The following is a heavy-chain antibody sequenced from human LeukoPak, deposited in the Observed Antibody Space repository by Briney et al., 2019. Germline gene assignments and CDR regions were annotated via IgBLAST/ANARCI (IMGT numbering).Heavy chain of an antibody. CDR2: IYYSGST. D-gene: IGHD5-18*01. CDR3: ARTGYSYGYLGVSY. Sequence: PSETLSLTCTVSGGSISSGDYYWSWIRQPPGKGLEWIGYIYYSGSTYYNPSLKSRVTISVDTSKNQFSLKLSSVTAADTAVYYCARTGYSYGYLGVSYWGQGTLVTVSS. J-gene: IGHJ4*02. CDR1: GGSISSGDYY. V-gene: IGHV4-30-4*01.